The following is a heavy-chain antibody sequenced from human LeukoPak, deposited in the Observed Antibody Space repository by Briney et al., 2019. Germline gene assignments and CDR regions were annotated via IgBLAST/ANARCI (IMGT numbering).Heavy chain of an antibody. CDR2: ISYVGSNK. Sequence: GSLRLSCAASGFTFSSYAMHWVRQAPGKGLEWVAVISYVGSNKYYADSVKGRFTISRDNSKNTLYLQMNSLRAEDTAVYYCARDLAPIYYDFWSGSDDYWGQGTLVTVSS. CDR3: ARDLAPIYYDFWSGSDDY. D-gene: IGHD3-3*01. V-gene: IGHV3-30-3*01. CDR1: GFTFSSYA. J-gene: IGHJ4*02.